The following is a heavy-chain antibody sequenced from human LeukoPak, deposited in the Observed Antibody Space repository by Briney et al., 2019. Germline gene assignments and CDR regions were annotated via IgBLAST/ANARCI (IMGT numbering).Heavy chain of an antibody. CDR3: ARVNYDILTGYPQFDY. CDR2: INSDGSST. Sequence: GGSLRLSCAASGFTFSSYWMHWVRQAPGKGLVWVSRINSDGSSTSSADSVKGRFTISRDNAKNTLYLQMNSLRAEDTAVYYCARVNYDILTGYPQFDYWGQGTLVTVSS. CDR1: GFTFSSYW. D-gene: IGHD3-9*01. J-gene: IGHJ4*02. V-gene: IGHV3-74*01.